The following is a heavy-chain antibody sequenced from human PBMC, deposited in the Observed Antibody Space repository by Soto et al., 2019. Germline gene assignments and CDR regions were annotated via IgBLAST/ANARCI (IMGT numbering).Heavy chain of an antibody. CDR3: AVSLYGVFLHHHYRLDV. Sequence: ASVKGSCKASGGTFSSYAISWVRQAPGQGLEWMGIINPNGGSTTYAQKFQGRATMTRDTSTSTVYMEISGLTFEDTAFYYCAVSLYGVFLHHHYRLDVSSPGTSVIVSS. CDR1: GGTFSSYA. D-gene: IGHD3-10*01. CDR2: INPNGGST. J-gene: IGHJ6*02. V-gene: IGHV1-46*01.